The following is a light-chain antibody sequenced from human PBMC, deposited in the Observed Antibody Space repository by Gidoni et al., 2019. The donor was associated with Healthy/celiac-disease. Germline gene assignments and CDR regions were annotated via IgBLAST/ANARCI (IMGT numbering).Light chain of an antibody. V-gene: IGKV1-6*01. J-gene: IGKJ2*01. CDR1: QGIRND. CDR2: AAS. CDR3: LQDYNYPPYT. Sequence: AIQMTQSPSSLSASVGARVTITCRASQGIRNDLGWYQQKPGKAPKLLIYAASSLQSGVPSRFSGSGSGTDFPLTISSLQPEDFATYYCLQDYNYPPYTFGQGTKLEIK.